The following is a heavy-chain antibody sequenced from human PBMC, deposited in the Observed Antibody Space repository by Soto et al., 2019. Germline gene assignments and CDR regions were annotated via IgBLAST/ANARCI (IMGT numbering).Heavy chain of an antibody. CDR1: GFTFSSYA. CDR2: ISGSGGST. D-gene: IGHD3-22*01. V-gene: IGHV3-23*01. Sequence: GGSLRLSCAASGFTFSSYAMSWVRQAPGKGLEWVSAISGSGGSTYYADSVKGRFTISRDNSKNTLYLQMNSLRAEDTAVYYCAKETPPYYYDSSGPIAEGYFDYWGQGTLVTVSS. CDR3: AKETPPYYYDSSGPIAEGYFDY. J-gene: IGHJ4*02.